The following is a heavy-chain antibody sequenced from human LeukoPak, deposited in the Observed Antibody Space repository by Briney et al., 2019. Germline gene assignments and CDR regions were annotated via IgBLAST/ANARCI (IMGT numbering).Heavy chain of an antibody. Sequence: GASVKVSCKASGGTFSSYAISWVRQAPGQGLEWMGGIIPIFGTANYAQKFQGRVTITTDESTSTAYTELSSLRSEDTAVYYCARSSPFWSGYFTLSAYYYMDVWGKASTVTVSS. V-gene: IGHV1-69*05. CDR2: IIPIFGTA. CDR3: ARSSPFWSGYFTLSAYYYMDV. CDR1: GGTFSSYA. J-gene: IGHJ6*03. D-gene: IGHD3-3*01.